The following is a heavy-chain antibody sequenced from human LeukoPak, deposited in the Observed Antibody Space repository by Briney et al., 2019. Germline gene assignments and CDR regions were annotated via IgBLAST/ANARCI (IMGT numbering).Heavy chain of an antibody. CDR3: ARWGSTSCYDY. CDR2: ISTNGDST. D-gene: IGHD2-2*01. CDR1: GFTFSTYA. Sequence: QAGGSPRLSCAASGFTFSTYAMHWVRQAPGKGLEYVSAISTNGDSTYYADSVKGRFTISRDNSKNTLFLQMGSLRADDMAVYYCARWGSTSCYDYWGQGTLVTVSS. J-gene: IGHJ4*02. V-gene: IGHV3-64*02.